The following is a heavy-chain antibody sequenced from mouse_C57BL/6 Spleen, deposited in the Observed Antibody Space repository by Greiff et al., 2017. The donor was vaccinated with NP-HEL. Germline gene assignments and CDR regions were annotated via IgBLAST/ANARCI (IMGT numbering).Heavy chain of an antibody. J-gene: IGHJ1*03. CDR1: GYTFTDYN. Sequence: EVKLQESGPELVKPGASVKIPCKASGYTFTDYNMDWVKQSHGKSLEWIGDINPNNGGTIYNQKFKGKATLTVDKSSSTAYMELRSLTSEDTAVYYCARWGLRSGYFDVWGTGTTVTVSS. CDR3: ARWGLRSGYFDV. D-gene: IGHD3-1*01. V-gene: IGHV1-18*01. CDR2: INPNNGGT.